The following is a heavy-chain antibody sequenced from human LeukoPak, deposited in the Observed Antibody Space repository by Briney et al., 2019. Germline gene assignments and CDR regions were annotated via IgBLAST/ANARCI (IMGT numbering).Heavy chain of an antibody. D-gene: IGHD4-17*01. V-gene: IGHV4-30-4*08. Sequence: PSETLSLTCTVSGGSIGSGDYYWRWIRQPPGKGLEWIGYIHYSGSTYYNPSLKSRVTISVDTSKNQFSPKLSSVTAADTAVYYCARAFLYGDYPFGFDYWGQGTLVTVSS. CDR2: IHYSGST. CDR1: GGSIGSGDYY. CDR3: ARAFLYGDYPFGFDY. J-gene: IGHJ4*02.